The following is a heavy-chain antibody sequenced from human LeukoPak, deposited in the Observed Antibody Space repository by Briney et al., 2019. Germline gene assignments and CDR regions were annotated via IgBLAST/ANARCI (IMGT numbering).Heavy chain of an antibody. J-gene: IGHJ6*02. CDR3: ARDHLGTPYYYYYGMDV. V-gene: IGHV3-7*01. CDR2: IKQDGSEK. Sequence: GGSMRLSSAAAGFTFSSHWMSWVRQAPGKGMEWVANIKQDGSEKYYVDSVKGRFTISRDNAKNSLYLQMNSLRAEDTAVYYCARDHLGTPYYYYYGMDVWGQGTTVTVSS. CDR1: GFTFSSHW.